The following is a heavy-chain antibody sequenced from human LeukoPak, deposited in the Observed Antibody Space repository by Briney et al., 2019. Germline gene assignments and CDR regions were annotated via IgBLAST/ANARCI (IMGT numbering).Heavy chain of an antibody. V-gene: IGHV3-74*03. CDR2: LNSDGSST. J-gene: IGHJ6*04. CDR3: ARDIYYRMDV. CDR1: GFTFGHYW. Sequence: GGPLTLLCEASGFTFGHYWMHWVRQVPGKGLVWLARLNSDGSSTTYADSVKRRFTISRDNAKNTLYLQMNSLRAEDTGVYYCARDIYYRMDVWGKGTTVTVSS.